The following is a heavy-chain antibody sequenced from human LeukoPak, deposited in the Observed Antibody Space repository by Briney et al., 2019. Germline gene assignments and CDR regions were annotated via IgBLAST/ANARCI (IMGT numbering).Heavy chain of an antibody. CDR3: AKADGDYYDSSGSFDY. J-gene: IGHJ4*02. Sequence: GGSLRLSCAASGFTFSSYAMSWVRQAPGKGLEWVSTISGSGANTYYADSVKGRFTISRDNSKNTLYLQMNSLRAEDTAVYYCAKADGDYYDSSGSFDYWGQGTLVTVSS. D-gene: IGHD3-22*01. CDR2: ISGSGANT. V-gene: IGHV3-23*01. CDR1: GFTFSSYA.